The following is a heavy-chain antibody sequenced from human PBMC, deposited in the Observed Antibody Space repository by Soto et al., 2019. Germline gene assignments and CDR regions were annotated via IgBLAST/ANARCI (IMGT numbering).Heavy chain of an antibody. CDR2: ISGSGDRT. J-gene: IGHJ4*02. CDR1: GLTFSAYP. CDR3: PFGWGGGHEGY. D-gene: IGHD5-12*01. Sequence: EVQKLESGGGLVQPGGSLRLSCAASGLTFSAYPMSWVRQAPGKGLEWVSSISGSGDRTYYADSVKGRFTISRDNSKNTLYLQMNSLRVEDTAVYFCPFGWGGGHEGYWGQGTLVIVSS. V-gene: IGHV3-23*01.